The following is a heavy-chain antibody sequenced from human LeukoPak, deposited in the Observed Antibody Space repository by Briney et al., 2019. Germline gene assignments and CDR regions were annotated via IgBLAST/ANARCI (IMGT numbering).Heavy chain of an antibody. CDR1: GGSISSYY. D-gene: IGHD3-10*01. V-gene: IGHV4-59*01. CDR3: ASRYGSGSYGFDY. J-gene: IGHJ4*02. CDR2: IYYSGST. Sequence: SETLSLTCTVSGGSISSYYWSWIRQPPGKGLEWIGYIYYSGSTNYNPSLKSRVTISVDTSKNQFSLKLSSVTAADTAVYYCASRYGSGSYGFDYWGQGTLVTVSS.